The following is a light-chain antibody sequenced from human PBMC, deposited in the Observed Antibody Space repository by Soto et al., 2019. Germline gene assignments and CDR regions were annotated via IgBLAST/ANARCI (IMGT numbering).Light chain of an antibody. CDR1: SSNIGAGYD. CDR3: QSYDDNLSGPG. Sequence: QSVLTQPPSVSEAPGQRVTISCTGSSSNIGAGYDVHWYRQLPGTAPKLLIYANNNRPSGVPDRFSGSKSGTSAFLAITGLQAEDEADYYCQSYDDNLSGPGFGGGTKLTVL. J-gene: IGLJ3*02. CDR2: ANN. V-gene: IGLV1-40*01.